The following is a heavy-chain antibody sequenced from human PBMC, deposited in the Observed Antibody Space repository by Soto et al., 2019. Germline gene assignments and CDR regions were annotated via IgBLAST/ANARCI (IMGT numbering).Heavy chain of an antibody. CDR1: GFTFSNYA. CDR2: ISFDGNNDGSKK. V-gene: IGHV3-30*03. D-gene: IGHD1-26*01. Sequence: GGSLRLSCAASGFTFSNYAMHWVRQAPGKGLEWVAIISFDGNNDGSKKYYADSVKGRFAISRDNVRNTLSLQMNSLRTDDTAVYYCARDRGGTYSAYYYGMDVWGQGTTVTVSS. CDR3: ARDRGGTYSAYYYGMDV. J-gene: IGHJ6*02.